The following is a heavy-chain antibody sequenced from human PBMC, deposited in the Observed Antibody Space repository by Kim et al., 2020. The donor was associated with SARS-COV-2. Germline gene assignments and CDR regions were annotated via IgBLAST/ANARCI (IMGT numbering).Heavy chain of an antibody. Sequence: SETLSLTCAVYGGSFSGYYWSWIRQPPGKGLEWIGEINHSGSTNYNPSLKSRVTISVDTAKNQFSLKLSSVTAADTAVYYCARSYSSGWYDYFDYWGQGTLVTVSS. CDR2: INHSGST. CDR1: GGSFSGYY. D-gene: IGHD6-19*01. CDR3: ARSYSSGWYDYFDY. J-gene: IGHJ4*02. V-gene: IGHV4-34*01.